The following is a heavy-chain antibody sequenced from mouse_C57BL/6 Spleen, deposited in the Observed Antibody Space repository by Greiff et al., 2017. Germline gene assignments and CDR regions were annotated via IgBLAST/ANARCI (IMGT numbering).Heavy chain of an antibody. J-gene: IGHJ4*01. V-gene: IGHV5-9-1*02. CDR3: TREMINHAMDY. CDR2: ISSGGDYI. Sequence: EVQGVESGEGLVKPGGSLKLSCAASGFTFSSYAMSWVRQTQEKRLEWVAYISSGGDYIYYADTVKGRFTISRDNARNTLYLQMSSLKSEDTAMYYCTREMINHAMDYWGQGASVTVSS. CDR1: GFTFSSYA. D-gene: IGHD2-4*01.